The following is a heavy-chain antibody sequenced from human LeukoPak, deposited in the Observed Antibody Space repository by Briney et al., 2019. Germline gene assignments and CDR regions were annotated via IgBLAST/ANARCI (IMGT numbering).Heavy chain of an antibody. D-gene: IGHD1-26*01. CDR3: AREVGAPPSYDY. Sequence: SVKVPCKASGGTFSSYAISWVRQAPGQGLEWMGGIIPIFGTANYAQKFQGRVTITADKSTSTAYMELSSLRSEDTAVYYCAREVGAPPSYDYWGQGTLVTVSS. CDR1: GGTFSSYA. CDR2: IIPIFGTA. V-gene: IGHV1-69*06. J-gene: IGHJ4*02.